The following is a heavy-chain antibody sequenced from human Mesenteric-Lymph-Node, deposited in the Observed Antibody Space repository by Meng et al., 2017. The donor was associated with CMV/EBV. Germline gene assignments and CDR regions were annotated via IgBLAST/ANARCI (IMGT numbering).Heavy chain of an antibody. D-gene: IGHD2-8*01. CDR1: GFTLSSYA. J-gene: IGHJ4*02. V-gene: IGHV3-23*01. Sequence: GESLKISCAASGFTLSSYAMSWVRRAPGKGLEWVSLISGSGDSTYYADSVKGRFTISRDNSKSALYLQMNSLRAEDTAIYYCSKVVISAANGPSDYWGQGTLVTVSS. CDR2: ISGSGDST. CDR3: SKVVISAANGPSDY.